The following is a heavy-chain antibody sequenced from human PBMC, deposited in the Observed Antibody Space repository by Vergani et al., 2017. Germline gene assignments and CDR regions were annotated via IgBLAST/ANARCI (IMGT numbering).Heavy chain of an antibody. Sequence: QVQLVQSGAEVKKPGSSVNVSCKASGGTFSSYAISWVRQAPGQGLEWMGGIIPIFGTANYAQKFQGRVTITADESTSTAYMELSSLRSEDTAVYYCARSLEGRCSGGSCYTDYYSYYGMDVWGQGTTVTVS. J-gene: IGHJ6*02. V-gene: IGHV1-69*01. D-gene: IGHD2-15*01. CDR3: ARSLEGRCSGGSCYTDYYSYYGMDV. CDR2: IIPIFGTA. CDR1: GGTFSSYA.